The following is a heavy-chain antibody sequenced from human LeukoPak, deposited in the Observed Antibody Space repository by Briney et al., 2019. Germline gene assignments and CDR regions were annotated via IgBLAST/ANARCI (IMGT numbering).Heavy chain of an antibody. V-gene: IGHV3-53*01. J-gene: IGHJ3*02. CDR3: AGAPYYYDSSGGGDAFDI. D-gene: IGHD3-22*01. Sequence: GGSLRLSCAASGFTVSSNYMSWVRQAPEKGLEWVSVIYSGGSTYYADSVKGRFTISRDNSKNTLYLQMNSLRAEDTAVYYCAGAPYYYDSSGGGDAFDIWGQGTMVTVSS. CDR2: IYSGGST. CDR1: GFTVSSNY.